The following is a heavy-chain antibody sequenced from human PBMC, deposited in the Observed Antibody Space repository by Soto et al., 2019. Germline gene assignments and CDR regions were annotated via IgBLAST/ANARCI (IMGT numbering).Heavy chain of an antibody. CDR1: GYTFTSYG. V-gene: IGHV1-18*01. J-gene: IGHJ4*02. CDR2: ISAHNGNT. CDR3: ARGRYGGY. Sequence: QVHLVQSGAEVKKPGASVKVSCKASGYTFTSYGITWVRQAPGQGLEWMGWISAHNGNTDYAQRLQGRVIVTRDTSTSTAYKELRSLISDATGVYYCARGRYGGYWCQGALVTVSS. D-gene: IGHD3-10*01.